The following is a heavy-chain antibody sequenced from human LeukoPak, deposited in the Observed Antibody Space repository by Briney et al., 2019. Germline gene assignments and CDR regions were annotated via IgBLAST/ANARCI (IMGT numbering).Heavy chain of an antibody. CDR1: GFTYRSYA. CDR3: ARDLTTLEHLGYYYGMDV. Sequence: PGGSLRLSCAASGFTYRSYAMHWVRQAPGKGLEWVIVISSDGTNKYYADSVKGRFTASRDNSKNTLYLQMNSLRDKDTAVYYCARDLTTLEHLGYYYGMDVWGQGTTVTVSS. J-gene: IGHJ6*02. CDR2: ISSDGTNK. V-gene: IGHV3-30-3*01. D-gene: IGHD2-15*01.